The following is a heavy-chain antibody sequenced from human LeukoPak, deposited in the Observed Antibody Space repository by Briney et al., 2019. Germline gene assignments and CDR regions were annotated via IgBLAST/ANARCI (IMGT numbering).Heavy chain of an antibody. CDR1: GFTFSSYS. CDR2: ISYDGSNK. D-gene: IGHD3-22*01. J-gene: IGHJ4*02. Sequence: PGGSLRLSCAASGFTFSSYSMNWVRQAPGKGLEWVAVISYDGSNKYYADSVKGRFTISRDNSKNTLYLQMNSLRAEDTAVYYCAKDQSGSSGFDYWGQGTLVTVSS. CDR3: AKDQSGSSGFDY. V-gene: IGHV3-30*18.